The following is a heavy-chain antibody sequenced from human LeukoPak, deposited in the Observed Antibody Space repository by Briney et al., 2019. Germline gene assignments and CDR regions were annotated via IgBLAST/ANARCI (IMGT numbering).Heavy chain of an antibody. V-gene: IGHV4-30-2*01. CDR2: IYHSGST. D-gene: IGHD2-2*01. J-gene: IGHJ5*02. CDR1: GGSISSGGYS. Sequence: SQTLSLTCAVSGGSISSGGYSWSWIRQPPGKGLEWIGYIYHSGSTYYNPSLKSRVTISVDRSKNQFSLKLSSVTAADTAVYYCARDCRYCSSTSGYFWFDPWGQGTLVTVSS. CDR3: ARDCRYCSSTSGYFWFDP.